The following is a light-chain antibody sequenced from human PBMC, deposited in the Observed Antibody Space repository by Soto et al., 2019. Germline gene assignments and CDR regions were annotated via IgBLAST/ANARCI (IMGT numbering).Light chain of an antibody. CDR2: AAS. Sequence: DIQLTQSPSSLSASAGDRVTITCRVSQGISSYLNWYQQKPGKAPKLLIYAASSLQSGVPSRFSGSGSGTDFTLTISSLQPEDFATYYCQQSYSTPTFGGGTKVDIK. CDR3: QQSYSTPT. J-gene: IGKJ4*01. V-gene: IGKV1-39*01. CDR1: QGISSY.